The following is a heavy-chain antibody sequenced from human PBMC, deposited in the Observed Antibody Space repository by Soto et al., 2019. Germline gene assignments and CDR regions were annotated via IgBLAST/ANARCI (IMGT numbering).Heavy chain of an antibody. D-gene: IGHD3-22*01. J-gene: IGHJ3*02. Sequence: SETLSLTCTVSGGSISSGGYYWSWIRQHPGKSMESIGYIYYSGSTYYNPSLKSRVTISVDTSKNQFSLKLSSVTAADTAVYYCARASPPYYYDSSGYFLDAFDIWGQGTMVTVSS. CDR2: IYYSGST. V-gene: IGHV4-31*03. CDR1: GGSISSGGYY. CDR3: ARASPPYYYDSSGYFLDAFDI.